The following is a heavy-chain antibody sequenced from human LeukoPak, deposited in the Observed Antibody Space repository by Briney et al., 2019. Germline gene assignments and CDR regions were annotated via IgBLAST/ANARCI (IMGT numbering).Heavy chain of an antibody. CDR1: GYTFTSYY. Sequence: ASVKVSCKASGYTFTSYYMHWVRQAPGQGLEWMGIINPSGGSTSYAQKFQGRVTMTRDMSTSTVYMELSSLRSEDTAVYYCAREFRQLYDSSPTPSDAFDIWGQGTMVTVSS. V-gene: IGHV1-46*01. D-gene: IGHD3-22*01. CDR3: AREFRQLYDSSPTPSDAFDI. J-gene: IGHJ3*02. CDR2: INPSGGST.